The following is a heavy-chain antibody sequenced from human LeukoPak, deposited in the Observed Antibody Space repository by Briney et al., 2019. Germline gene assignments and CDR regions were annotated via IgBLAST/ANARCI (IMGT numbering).Heavy chain of an antibody. CDR2: ISAYNGNT. Sequence: ASVKVSCKASGYTFTSYGISWVRQAPGQGLEWMGWISAYNGNTNYAQKLQGRVTMTTDTSTSTAYMELRSLRSDDTAVYYCATSLYDQLERGAFDIWGQGTMVTVSS. D-gene: IGHD1-1*01. J-gene: IGHJ3*02. CDR1: GYTFTSYG. CDR3: ATSLYDQLERGAFDI. V-gene: IGHV1-18*01.